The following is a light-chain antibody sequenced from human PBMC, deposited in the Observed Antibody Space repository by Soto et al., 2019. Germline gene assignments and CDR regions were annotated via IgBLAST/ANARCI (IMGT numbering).Light chain of an antibody. J-gene: IGLJ3*02. CDR3: AAWDDSLNGVV. V-gene: IGLV1-47*01. CDR1: TSNIGNNY. Sequence: QSVLTQPPSASGTPEQRVTISCSGSTSNIGNNYVCWFQQLPGTAPKLLIYRNNQRPSGVPDRFSGSKSGTSASLAISGLRSEDEADYYCAAWDDSLNGVVFGGGTKLTVL. CDR2: RNN.